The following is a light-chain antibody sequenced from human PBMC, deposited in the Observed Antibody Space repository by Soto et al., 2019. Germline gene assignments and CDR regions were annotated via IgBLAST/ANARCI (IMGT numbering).Light chain of an antibody. V-gene: IGKV3-20*01. CDR2: GAS. Sequence: PGARATLSCRASQSVSSNFLAWYQQKPGQAPRLLIYGASIRATGIPYRFSGSGSGTDFTLTIRRLEPEDFAMYFCHQYGSSPRTFGQGTKVEIK. CDR3: HQYGSSPRT. CDR1: QSVSSNF. J-gene: IGKJ1*01.